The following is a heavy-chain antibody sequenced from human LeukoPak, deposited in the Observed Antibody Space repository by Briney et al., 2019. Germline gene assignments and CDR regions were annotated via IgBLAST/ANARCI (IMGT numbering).Heavy chain of an antibody. CDR1: GYTFTSYY. CDR3: ARGGSYGDYLDY. D-gene: IGHD4-17*01. CDR2: INPSGGST. V-gene: IGHV1-46*01. Sequence: GASVKVSCKAPGYTFTSYYIHWVRQAPGQGLEWMGIINPSGGSTNYAQKFQGRVTMTRDTSTSTVYMELSSLRSEDTAVYYCARGGSYGDYLDYWGQGTLVTVSS. J-gene: IGHJ4*02.